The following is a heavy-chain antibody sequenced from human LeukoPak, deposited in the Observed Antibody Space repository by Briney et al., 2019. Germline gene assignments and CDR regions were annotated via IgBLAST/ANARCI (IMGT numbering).Heavy chain of an antibody. CDR1: GFTVSSNY. CDR3: ARDRGGSNY. D-gene: IGHD2-15*01. Sequence: GGSLRLSCAASGFTVSSNYMTWVRQAPGKGLEWVDNIKQDGSEKYYVDSVQGRFTISRDNAKNSLYLQMNSLRAEDTAVYYCARDRGGSNYWGQGTLVTVSS. V-gene: IGHV3-7*01. CDR2: IKQDGSEK. J-gene: IGHJ4*02.